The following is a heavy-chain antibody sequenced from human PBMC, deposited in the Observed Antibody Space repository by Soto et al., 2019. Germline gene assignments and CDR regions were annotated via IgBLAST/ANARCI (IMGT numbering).Heavy chain of an antibody. Sequence: SKTLSLTCALSGDSVSSNSAAWNWIRPSPSRGLEWLGRTYYRSKWYNDYAVSVKSRITINPDTSKNQFSLQLNSVTPEDTAVYYCAGSSSSGGYYYYYGRDVWGQGTTVTVS. J-gene: IGHJ6*02. CDR3: AGSSSSGGYYYYYGRDV. CDR1: GDSVSSNSAA. V-gene: IGHV6-1*01. D-gene: IGHD6-6*01. CDR2: TYYRSKWYN.